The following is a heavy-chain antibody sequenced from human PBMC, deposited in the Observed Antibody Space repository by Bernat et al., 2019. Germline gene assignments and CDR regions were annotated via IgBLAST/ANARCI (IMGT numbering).Heavy chain of an antibody. J-gene: IGHJ4*02. V-gene: IGHV3-33*01. CDR2: IWYDGSNK. D-gene: IGHD4-17*01. CDR1: GFTFSSYG. Sequence: QVQLVESGGGVVQPGRSLRLSCAASGFTFSSYGMHWVRQAPGKGLEWVAVIWYDGSNKYYADSVKGRFTISRDNSKNTLYLQMNSLRAEDTAVNYCARDYGDYFPSYFDYWGQGTLVTVSS. CDR3: ARDYGDYFPSYFDY.